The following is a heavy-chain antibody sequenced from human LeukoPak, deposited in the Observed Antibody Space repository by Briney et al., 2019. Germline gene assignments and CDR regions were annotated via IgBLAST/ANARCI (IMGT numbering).Heavy chain of an antibody. CDR3: ARDRPSIAVANNDAFDI. J-gene: IGHJ3*02. D-gene: IGHD6-19*01. Sequence: ASVNVSCKASGYTFTSYGISWVRQAPGQGLEWMGWISAYNGNTNYAQKLQGRVTMTTDTSTSTAYMELRSLGSDDTAVYYCARDRPSIAVANNDAFDIWGQGTMVTVSS. CDR2: ISAYNGNT. CDR1: GYTFTSYG. V-gene: IGHV1-18*01.